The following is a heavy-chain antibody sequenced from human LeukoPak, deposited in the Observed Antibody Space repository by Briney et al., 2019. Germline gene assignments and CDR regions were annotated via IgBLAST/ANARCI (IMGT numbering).Heavy chain of an antibody. V-gene: IGHV3-23*01. D-gene: IGHD7-27*01. J-gene: IGHJ4*02. CDR2: ITTSDGNT. Sequence: GGSLRLSCGATGFTISSYWMHWVRQAPGKGLEWVSTITTSDGNTYYADSVKGRFTVSRDNSKNTLFLQMNSLRAEDTAVYYCAKDGGLWVSAHWGDSWGRGTLVTVSS. CDR3: AKDGGLWVSAHWGDS. CDR1: GFTISSYW.